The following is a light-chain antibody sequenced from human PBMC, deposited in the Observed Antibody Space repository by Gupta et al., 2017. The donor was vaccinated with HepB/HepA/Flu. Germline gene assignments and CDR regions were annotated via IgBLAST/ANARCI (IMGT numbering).Light chain of an antibody. V-gene: IGKV1-39*01. CDR2: AAS. Sequence: DIQMTQSPSSLSASVGDRVTITCRASQSISSYLNWYQQKPGEAPKLLIYAASSLQSGVPSRFSGSGSGTDFPLTISSLQPEDFATYYCQQSYSTPWTFGQETQVEIK. CDR3: QQSYSTPWT. J-gene: IGKJ1*01. CDR1: QSISSY.